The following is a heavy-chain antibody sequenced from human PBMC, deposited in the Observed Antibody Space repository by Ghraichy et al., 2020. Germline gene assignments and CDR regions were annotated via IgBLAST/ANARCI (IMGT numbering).Heavy chain of an antibody. V-gene: IGHV3-30-3*01. CDR3: ARDTMIVAWYFDL. J-gene: IGHJ2*01. CDR1: GFTFSSYA. Sequence: GSLRLSCAASGFTFSSYAMHWVRQAPGKGLEWVAVISYDGSNKYYADSVKGRFTISRDNSKNTLYLQMNSLRAEDTAVYYCARDTMIVAWYFDLWGRGTLVTVSS. D-gene: IGHD3-22*01. CDR2: ISYDGSNK.